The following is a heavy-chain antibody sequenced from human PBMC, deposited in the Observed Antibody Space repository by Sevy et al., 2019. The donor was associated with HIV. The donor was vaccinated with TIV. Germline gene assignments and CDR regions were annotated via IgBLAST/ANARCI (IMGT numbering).Heavy chain of an antibody. CDR1: GGSISSGGYS. CDR3: ARGRYCSGGTCDFDH. J-gene: IGHJ4*02. Sequence: SETLSLTCAVSGGSISSGGYSWSWIRQPPGKGLEWIGSIYYSGSTYYNPSLKSRVTISVDRSKNQFSLKLSSVTAADTAVYYCARGRYCSGGTCDFDHWGQGTLVTVSS. D-gene: IGHD2-15*01. CDR2: IYYSGST. V-gene: IGHV4-30-2*01.